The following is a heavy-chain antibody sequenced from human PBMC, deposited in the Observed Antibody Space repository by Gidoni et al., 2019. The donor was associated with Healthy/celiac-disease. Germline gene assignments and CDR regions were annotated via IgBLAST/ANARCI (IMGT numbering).Heavy chain of an antibody. V-gene: IGHV3-48*01. CDR1: GFTFSSYS. CDR2: ISSSSSTI. D-gene: IGHD3-10*01. CDR3: AVTDYGSGSV. J-gene: IGHJ4*02. Sequence: EVQLVASGGGLVQPGGSLRLACAASGFTFSSYSMNWVRQAPGKGLEWVSYISSSSSTIYYADSVKGRFTISRDNAKNSLYLQMNSLRAEDTAVYYCAVTDYGSGSVWGQGTLVTVSS.